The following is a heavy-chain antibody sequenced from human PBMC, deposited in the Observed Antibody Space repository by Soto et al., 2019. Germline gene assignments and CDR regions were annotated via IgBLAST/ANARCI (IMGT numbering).Heavy chain of an antibody. J-gene: IGHJ6*02. Sequence: QVQLVQSGAEVKKPGASVKVSCKASGYTFTGYYMHWVRQAPGQGLEWMGWINPNSGGTNYAQKFQGRVTMTRDTSISTAYMELSRLRSDDTAVYYCARDLYSSSSREDYYYYGMDVWGQGTTVTVSS. CDR1: GYTFTGYY. D-gene: IGHD6-6*01. CDR2: INPNSGGT. V-gene: IGHV1-2*02. CDR3: ARDLYSSSSREDYYYYGMDV.